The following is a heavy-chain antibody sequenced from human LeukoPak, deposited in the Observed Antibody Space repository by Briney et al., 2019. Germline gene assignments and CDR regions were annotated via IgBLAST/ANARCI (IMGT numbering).Heavy chain of an antibody. CDR2: IGGSGCST. V-gene: IGHV3-23*01. CDR3: AKDGYSYSAMDV. Sequence: PGVSLRLSCAASGLSFSNYAMSWVRQAPGEGLEWVSAIGGSGCSTFYADAVKGRFTISRDNSRNTLYLQMNSLRAEDTAIYYCAKDGYSYSAMDVWGRGTTVTVSS. CDR1: GLSFSNYA. J-gene: IGHJ6*02.